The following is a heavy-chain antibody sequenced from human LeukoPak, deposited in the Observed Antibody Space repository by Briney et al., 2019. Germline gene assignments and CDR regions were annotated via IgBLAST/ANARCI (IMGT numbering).Heavy chain of an antibody. CDR1: GFTFNTFN. J-gene: IGHJ4*02. CDR3: ARGHYDVLAASYKWTPDY. V-gene: IGHV3-21*01. D-gene: IGHD3-9*01. Sequence: GGSLRLSCAASGFTFNTFNMNWVRQAPGKGLEWVSSITSGGDYIYYADSVKGRFTTSRDNAKNSLSLQLNSLRVEDTAAYYCARGHYDVLAASYKWTPDYWGQGTLVTVSS. CDR2: ITSGGDYI.